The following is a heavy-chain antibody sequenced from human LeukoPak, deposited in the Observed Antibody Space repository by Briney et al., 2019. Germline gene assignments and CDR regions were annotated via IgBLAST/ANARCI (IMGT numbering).Heavy chain of an antibody. J-gene: IGHJ5*02. V-gene: IGHV1-18*01. D-gene: IGHD3-22*01. CDR2: ISAYNGST. CDR3: ARDYYYDSSGYSFDP. CDR1: GYTFTSYG. Sequence: ASVKVSCKASGYTFTSYGISWVRQAPGQGLEWMGWISAYNGSTNYAQKLQGRVTMTTDTSTSTAYMELRSLRSDDTAVYYCARDYYYDSSGYSFDPWGQGTLVTVSS.